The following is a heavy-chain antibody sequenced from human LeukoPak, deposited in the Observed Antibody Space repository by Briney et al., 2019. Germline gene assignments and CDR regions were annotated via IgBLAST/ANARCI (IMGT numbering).Heavy chain of an antibody. Sequence: GGSLRLSCAASGFTFSSYSMTWVRQAPGKGLEWVSSISSSSSYIYYADSVEGRFTISRDNAKNSLYLQMNSLRAEDTAVYYCASQPLDYGDPYWGQGTLVTVSS. CDR1: GFTFSSYS. CDR2: ISSSSSYI. CDR3: ASQPLDYGDPY. D-gene: IGHD4-17*01. J-gene: IGHJ4*02. V-gene: IGHV3-21*01.